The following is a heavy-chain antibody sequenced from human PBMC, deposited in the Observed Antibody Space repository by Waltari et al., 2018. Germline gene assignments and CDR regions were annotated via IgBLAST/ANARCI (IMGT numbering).Heavy chain of an antibody. V-gene: IGHV4-61*02. Sequence: QVQLQESGPGLVKPSQTLSLTCTVSGGSIRSGSYHWSWSRQPAGKGLEWIGRIYTSGSTNYSPSLKSRVTISVDMSKNQFSLKLSSVTAADTAVYYCARGKDRNDYGDYFYYYYGMDVWGQGTTVTVSS. CDR2: IYTSGST. J-gene: IGHJ6*02. CDR1: GGSIRSGSYH. D-gene: IGHD4-17*01. CDR3: ARGKDRNDYGDYFYYYYGMDV.